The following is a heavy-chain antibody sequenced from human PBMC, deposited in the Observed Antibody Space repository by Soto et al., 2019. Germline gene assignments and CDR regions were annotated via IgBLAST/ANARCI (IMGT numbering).Heavy chain of an antibody. CDR1: GGSISSSSYY. D-gene: IGHD6-6*01. CDR2: IYYSGST. CDR3: ARHAGGWTAARPVYYFDY. V-gene: IGHV4-39*01. Sequence: SETLSLTCTVSGGSISSSSYYWGWIRQPPGKGLEWIGSIYYSGSTYYNPSLKSRVTISVDTSKNQFSLKLSSVTAADTAVYYCARHAGGWTAARPVYYFDYWGQGTLVTVSS. J-gene: IGHJ4*02.